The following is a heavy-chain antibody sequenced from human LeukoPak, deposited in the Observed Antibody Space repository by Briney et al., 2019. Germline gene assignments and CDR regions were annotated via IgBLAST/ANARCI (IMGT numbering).Heavy chain of an antibody. CDR1: GFTFSSYA. J-gene: IGHJ6*02. D-gene: IGHD2-2*01. Sequence: GGSLRLSCAASGFTFSSYAMSWVRQAPGKGLEWVSGISSGDGNTYYADSVKGRFTISRDNSKNTLYLQMNSLRAEDTAVYYCAKVMVPEGYYYGMDVWGQGTTVTVSS. CDR3: AKVMVPEGYYYGMDV. V-gene: IGHV3-23*01. CDR2: ISSGDGNT.